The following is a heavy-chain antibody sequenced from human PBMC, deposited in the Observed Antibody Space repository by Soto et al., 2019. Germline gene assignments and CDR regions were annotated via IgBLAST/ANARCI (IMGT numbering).Heavy chain of an antibody. CDR2: VEPEDGET. Sequence: GKGLEGMGGVEPEDGETIYAQKVKARVIMTEDTSTDTAFLQMNSLRDDDTAIYYCAKRRLNTITSLSDYWGQGVQVTVSS. J-gene: IGHJ1*01. V-gene: IGHV1-24*01. CDR3: AKRRLNTITSLSDY. D-gene: IGHD2-2*01.